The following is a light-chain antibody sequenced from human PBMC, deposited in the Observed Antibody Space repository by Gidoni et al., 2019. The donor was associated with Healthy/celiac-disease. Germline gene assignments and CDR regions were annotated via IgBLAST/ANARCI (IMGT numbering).Light chain of an antibody. V-gene: IGKV3-20*01. CDR2: GAS. Sequence: EIVSTQSPGTLSLSPGERATLSCRASQSVSSSYLAWYQQKPGQAPRLLIYGASSRATGIPDRFSGSGSGTDFTLTISRLDPEDFAVYYCQQYGSSPKYTFGQGTKLEIK. CDR3: QQYGSSPKYT. J-gene: IGKJ2*01. CDR1: QSVSSSY.